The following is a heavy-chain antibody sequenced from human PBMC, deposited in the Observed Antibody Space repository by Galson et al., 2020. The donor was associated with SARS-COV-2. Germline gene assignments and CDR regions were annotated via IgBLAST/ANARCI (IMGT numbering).Heavy chain of an antibody. J-gene: IGHJ3*02. V-gene: IGHV4-39*01. D-gene: IGHD3-22*01. CDR1: GGSISSSSYY. CDR3: ARHRGPVTTNAFDI. CDR2: IYYSGST. Sequence: SETLSLTCTVSGGSISSSSYYWGWIRQPPGKGLEWIGSIYYSGSTYYNPSLKSRVTISVDTSKNQFSLKLSSVTAADTAVYYCARHRGPVTTNAFDIWGQGTMVTVSS.